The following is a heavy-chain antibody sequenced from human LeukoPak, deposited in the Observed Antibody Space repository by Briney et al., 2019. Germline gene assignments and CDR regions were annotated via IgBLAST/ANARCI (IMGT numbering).Heavy chain of an antibody. CDR2: ISGSTGYT. CDR3: ARANSGYDSFDY. CDR1: GFTFSDYY. D-gene: IGHD5-12*01. J-gene: IGHJ4*02. V-gene: IGHV3-11*05. Sequence: SGGSLRLSCAASGFTFSDYYMSWIRQAPGKGLEWVSYISGSTGYTNYADSVKGRFTISRDNAKNSLFLNMNSLRAEDTAVYYCARANSGYDSFDYWGQGTLVTVSS.